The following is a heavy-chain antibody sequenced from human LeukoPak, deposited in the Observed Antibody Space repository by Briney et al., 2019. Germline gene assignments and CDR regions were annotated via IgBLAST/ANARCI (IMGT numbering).Heavy chain of an antibody. Sequence: GGSLRLSCAGAGFTFHDYYMSWIRQAPGKGLEWLPYINIGGTNTHYADSVKGRFTISRDNAKKSLYLEMNNLRAEDTAVYYCATDGAGFDTWGQGGLVTVSS. CDR1: GFTFHDYY. CDR3: ATDGAGFDT. CDR2: INIGGTNT. V-gene: IGHV3-11*01. J-gene: IGHJ5*02.